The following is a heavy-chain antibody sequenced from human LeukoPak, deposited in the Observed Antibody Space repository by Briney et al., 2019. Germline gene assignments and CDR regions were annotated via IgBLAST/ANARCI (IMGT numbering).Heavy chain of an antibody. CDR3: ARGVPYDSWSGPHYSDY. Sequence: GGSLRLSCVASGFTFSNHAMTWVRQAPGKGLEWVSAISANGVDTFYAPSVKGRFTISRDSAKNSLYLQMNSLRAEDTAVYYCARGVPYDSWSGPHYSDYWGQGTLVTVSS. CDR1: GFTFSNHA. CDR2: ISANGVDT. D-gene: IGHD3-3*01. V-gene: IGHV3-23*01. J-gene: IGHJ4*02.